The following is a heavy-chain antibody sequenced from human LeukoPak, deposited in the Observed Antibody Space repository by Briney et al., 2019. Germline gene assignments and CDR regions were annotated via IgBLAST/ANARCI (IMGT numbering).Heavy chain of an antibody. D-gene: IGHD1-1*01. CDR1: GYTFTSYW. CDR3: ARRIGPNTDTWTDAFDV. J-gene: IGHJ3*01. V-gene: IGHV5-51*01. Sequence: KYGESLKISCKGSGYTFTSYWIGWVRQMPGKGLEWIGIIQPTDSDRRYSPSFEGQVTMSADKSISTAYLQWSSLKASDTAIYYCARRIGPNTDTWTDAFDVWGRGTRVTVSS. CDR2: IQPTDSDR.